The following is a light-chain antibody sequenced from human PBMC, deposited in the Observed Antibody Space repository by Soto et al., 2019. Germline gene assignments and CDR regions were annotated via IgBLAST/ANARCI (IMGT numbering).Light chain of an antibody. Sequence: DIQMTQSPSSLSACVGDRVTITCRASQAISNNLAWFQQKPGKAPKFLISAASSLQSGLPSKFSGSGSGTDFTLTISTLQPEDFATYYCQQYDSYPVTFGGGTKVEIK. CDR2: AAS. CDR3: QQYDSYPVT. V-gene: IGKV1-16*02. J-gene: IGKJ4*01. CDR1: QAISNN.